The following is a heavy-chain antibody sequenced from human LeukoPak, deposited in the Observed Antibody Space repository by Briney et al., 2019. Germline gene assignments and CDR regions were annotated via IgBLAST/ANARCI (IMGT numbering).Heavy chain of an antibody. CDR3: ARDFNGDHDY. Sequence: SETLSLTCTVSGGSVSSGSYYWSWIRQPPGKGLEWIGYIYYSGSTNYNPSLKSRVTISVDTSKNQFSLKLSSVTAADTAVYYCARDFNGDHDYRGQGTLVTVSS. CDR2: IYYSGST. J-gene: IGHJ4*02. D-gene: IGHD4-17*01. CDR1: GGSVSSGSYY. V-gene: IGHV4-61*01.